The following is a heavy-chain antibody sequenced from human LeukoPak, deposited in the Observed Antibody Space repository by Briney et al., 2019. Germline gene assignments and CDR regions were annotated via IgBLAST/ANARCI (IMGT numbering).Heavy chain of an antibody. V-gene: IGHV4-34*01. J-gene: IGHJ4*02. CDR3: ARGLAVAGAYDNDY. CDR2: INHSGST. CDR1: GGSFSGYY. Sequence: SETLSLTWAVYGGSFSGYYWSWIRQPPGKGLEWIGEINHSGSTNYNPSLKSRVTISVDTSKNQFSLKLSSVTAADTAVYYCARGLAVAGAYDNDYWGQGTLVTVSS. D-gene: IGHD6-19*01.